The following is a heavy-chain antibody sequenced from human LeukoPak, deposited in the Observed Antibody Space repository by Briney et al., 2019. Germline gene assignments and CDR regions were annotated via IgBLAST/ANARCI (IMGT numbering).Heavy chain of an antibody. CDR1: GYTFTGYY. CDR2: INPNSGGT. D-gene: IGHD4-17*01. V-gene: IGHV1-2*02. CDR3: AGDDYGDVGVIDY. J-gene: IGHJ4*02. Sequence: ASVKVSCKASGYTFTGYYMHWVRQAPGQGLEWMGWINPNSGGTNYAQKFQGRVTMTSDTSISTAYMELSRLRSDDTAVYYCAGDDYGDVGVIDYWGQGTLVTVSS.